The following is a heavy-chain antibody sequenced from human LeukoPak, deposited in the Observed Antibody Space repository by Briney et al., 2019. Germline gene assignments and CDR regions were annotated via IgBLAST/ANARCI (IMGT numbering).Heavy chain of an antibody. CDR1: GGSISSSSYY. D-gene: IGHD3-22*01. CDR3: ARVRRGGPGDDSSGYYPDYYYYYYMDV. J-gene: IGHJ6*03. Sequence: SETLSLTCTVSGGSISSSSYYWGWIRQPPGKGLEWIGSIYYSGSTYYNPSLKSRVTISVDTSKNQFSLKLSSVTAADTAVYYCARVRRGGPGDDSSGYYPDYYYYYYMDVWGKGTTVTVSS. CDR2: IYYSGST. V-gene: IGHV4-39*07.